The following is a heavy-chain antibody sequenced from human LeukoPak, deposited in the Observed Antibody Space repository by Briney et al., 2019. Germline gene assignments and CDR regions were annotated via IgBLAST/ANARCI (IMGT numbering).Heavy chain of an antibody. CDR1: GYTFNSYY. D-gene: IGHD7-27*01. J-gene: IGHJ4*02. V-gene: IGHV1-46*02. CDR3: ARELSGGSLDY. Sequence: ASVKVSCKASGYTFNSYYIHWVRQAPGQGLEWMGIFNPGGGSTTYAQNLQDRITMTSDTTTSTGYMELSSLRSEDTAVYYCARELSGGSLDYWGQGTLVTVSP. CDR2: FNPGGGST.